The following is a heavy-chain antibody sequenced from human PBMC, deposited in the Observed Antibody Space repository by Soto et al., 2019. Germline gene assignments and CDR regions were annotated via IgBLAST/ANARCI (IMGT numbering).Heavy chain of an antibody. D-gene: IGHD2-15*01. Sequence: SETLSLTCTVSGGSISSSSYYWGWIRQPPGKGLEWIGSIYYSGSTYYNPSLKSRVTISVDTSKNQFSLKLSSVTAADTAVYYCARHRRDSRIYDYWGQGTLVTVSS. CDR1: GGSISSSSYY. J-gene: IGHJ4*02. V-gene: IGHV4-39*01. CDR3: ARHRRDSRIYDY. CDR2: IYYSGST.